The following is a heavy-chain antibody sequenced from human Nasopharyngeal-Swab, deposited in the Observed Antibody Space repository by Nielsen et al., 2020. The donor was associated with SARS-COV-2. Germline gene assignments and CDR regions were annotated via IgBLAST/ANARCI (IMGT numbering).Heavy chain of an antibody. Sequence: GESLKISCTASVFTFSSYAMSWVRQAPGKGLEWVSEISGSGGTTYYAESVKGLFTISRDNSKNTLYLQMSSLRAEDTAIYYCAKDLGVESPLWFDYWGQGTLLTVSS. V-gene: IGHV3-23*01. CDR1: VFTFSSYA. CDR3: AKDLGVESPLWFDY. J-gene: IGHJ4*02. D-gene: IGHD4-23*01. CDR2: ISGSGGTT.